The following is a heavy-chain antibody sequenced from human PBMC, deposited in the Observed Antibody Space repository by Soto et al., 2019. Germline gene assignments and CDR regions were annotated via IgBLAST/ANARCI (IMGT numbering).Heavy chain of an antibody. D-gene: IGHD2-2*01. CDR1: GFTFSSYS. CDR3: ARDLIPGSSPLPPPDY. CDR2: ISSSSSYI. J-gene: IGHJ4*02. Sequence: PGGPLRLSCAASGFTFSSYSMNWVRKAPGKGLEWVSSISSSSSYIYYADSVKGRFTISRDNAKNSLYLQMNSLRAEDTAVYYCARDLIPGSSPLPPPDYWGQGTLVTVSS. V-gene: IGHV3-21*01.